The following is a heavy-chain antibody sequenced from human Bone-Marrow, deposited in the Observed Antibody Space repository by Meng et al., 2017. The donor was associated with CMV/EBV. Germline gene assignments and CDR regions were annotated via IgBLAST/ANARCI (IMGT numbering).Heavy chain of an antibody. V-gene: IGHV3-30*02. J-gene: IGHJ3*01. CDR3: AKEGDYYGSGSYRDGFDL. Sequence: GESLKISCAASGFTFSTYGMHWVRQAPGKGLEWVTFIWFDGSNKFYADSVKGRFTISRDYFKNALYLQMNSLRAEDTAVYYCAKEGDYYGSGSYRDGFDLWGQGTLVTVSS. D-gene: IGHD3-10*01. CDR2: IWFDGSNK. CDR1: GFTFSTYG.